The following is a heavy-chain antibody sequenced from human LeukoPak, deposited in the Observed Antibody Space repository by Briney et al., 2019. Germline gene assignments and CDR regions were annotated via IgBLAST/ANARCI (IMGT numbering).Heavy chain of an antibody. Sequence: SETLSLTCTVSGGSISSYYWSWIRQPPGKGLERIGYIYYSGSTNYNPSLKSRVTISVDTSTNQFSLKLSSVTAADTAVYYCARGDYELGSSNSWFDPWGQGTLVTVSS. CDR1: GGSISSYY. CDR2: IYYSGST. D-gene: IGHD3-16*01. J-gene: IGHJ5*02. CDR3: ARGDYELGSSNSWFDP. V-gene: IGHV4-59*01.